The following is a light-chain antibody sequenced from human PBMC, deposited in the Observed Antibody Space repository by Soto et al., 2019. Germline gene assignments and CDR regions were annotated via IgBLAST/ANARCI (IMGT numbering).Light chain of an antibody. CDR1: SSDVGGYNY. CDR2: EVS. Sequence: QSALTQPASVSGSPGQSITIYCTGTSSDVGGYNYVSWYQQHPGKAPKLMIYEVSNRPSGVSNRFSGSKSGNTASLTISGLQAEDEADYYCSSYTSSSTLSGVVFGGGTKLTVL. CDR3: SSYTSSSTLSGVV. V-gene: IGLV2-14*01. J-gene: IGLJ2*01.